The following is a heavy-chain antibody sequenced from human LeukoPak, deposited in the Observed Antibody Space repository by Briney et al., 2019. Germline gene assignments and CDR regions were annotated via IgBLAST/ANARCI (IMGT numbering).Heavy chain of an antibody. CDR2: IYHSGST. V-gene: IGHV4-38-2*02. J-gene: IGHJ4*02. CDR3: ARDYAEDYDYVWGSYRLYYFDY. CDR1: GYSISSGYY. D-gene: IGHD3-16*02. Sequence: SETLSLTCTVSGYSISSGYYWGWIRQPPGKGLGWVGSIYHSGSTYYNPSLKSRVTISVDTSKNQFSLKLSSVTAADTAVYYCARDYAEDYDYVWGSYRLYYFDYWGQGTLVTVSS.